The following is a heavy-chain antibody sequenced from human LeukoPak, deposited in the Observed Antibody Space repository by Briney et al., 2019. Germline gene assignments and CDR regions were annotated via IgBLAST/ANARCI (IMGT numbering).Heavy chain of an antibody. Sequence: SVKVSCKASGGTFSSYAISWVRQAPGQGLEWMGGIIPIFGTANYAQKFQGRVTITADESTSTAYMELSSLRSEDTAVYYCARAPRFTYYDFWSGYSDPYYYYGMDVWGQGTTVTVSS. V-gene: IGHV1-69*13. CDR2: IIPIFGTA. J-gene: IGHJ6*02. CDR3: ARAPRFTYYDFWSGYSDPYYYYGMDV. CDR1: GGTFSSYA. D-gene: IGHD3-3*01.